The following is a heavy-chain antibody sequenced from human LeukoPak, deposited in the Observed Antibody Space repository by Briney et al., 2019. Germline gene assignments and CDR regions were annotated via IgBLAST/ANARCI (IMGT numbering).Heavy chain of an antibody. CDR3: ARDNGWIQLWFHFDY. D-gene: IGHD5-18*01. J-gene: IGHJ4*02. CDR1: GFTFSSYW. Sequence: GGSLRLSCAASGFTFSSYWMSWVRQAPGKGLEWVSSISSSSSYIYYADSVKGRFTISRDNAKNSLYLQMNSLRAEDTAVYYCARDNGWIQLWFHFDYWGQGTLVTVSS. CDR2: ISSSSSYI. V-gene: IGHV3-21*01.